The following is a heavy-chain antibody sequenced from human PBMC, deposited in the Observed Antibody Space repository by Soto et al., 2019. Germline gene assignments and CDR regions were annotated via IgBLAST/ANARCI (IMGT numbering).Heavy chain of an antibody. CDR1: GFTFSNYA. V-gene: IGHV3-23*01. CDR2: IIDSGGYT. CDR3: AKETYYYYGMDV. Sequence: PGGSLRLSCAASGFTFSNYAMSWVRQAPGKGLEWVSAIIDSGGYTYYADSVKGRFTISRDNSKNTLYLQMNSLRAEDTALYYCAKETYYYYGMDVWGQGTTVTVSS. J-gene: IGHJ6*02.